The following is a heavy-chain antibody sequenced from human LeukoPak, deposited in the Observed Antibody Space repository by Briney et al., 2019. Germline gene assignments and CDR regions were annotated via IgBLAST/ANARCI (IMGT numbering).Heavy chain of an antibody. CDR3: ARRGNYDC. CDR2: ISNNNSTI. Sequence: PGGSLRLSCAASGFTFIRYSMNRVRQAPGKGLEWVSYISNNNSTIYYADSVKGRFTISRDNAKNSLYLQMNSLRDEDTAVYYCARRGNYDCWGQGTLVTVSS. D-gene: IGHD1-1*01. V-gene: IGHV3-48*02. CDR1: GFTFIRYS. J-gene: IGHJ4*02.